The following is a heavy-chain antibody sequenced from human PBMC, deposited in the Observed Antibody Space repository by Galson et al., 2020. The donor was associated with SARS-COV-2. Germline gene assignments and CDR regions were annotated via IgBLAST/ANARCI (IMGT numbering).Heavy chain of an antibody. CDR3: ARDFPLGYCISTSCYTGWFDP. Sequence: ASVKVSCKASGYTFTGYYMHWVRQAPGQGLEWMGWINPNSGGTNYAQKFQGRVTMTRDTSISTAYMELSRLRSDDTAVYYCARDFPLGYCISTSCYTGWFDPWGQGTLVTVSS. J-gene: IGHJ5*02. V-gene: IGHV1-2*02. CDR1: GYTFTGYY. CDR2: INPNSGGT. D-gene: IGHD2-2*02.